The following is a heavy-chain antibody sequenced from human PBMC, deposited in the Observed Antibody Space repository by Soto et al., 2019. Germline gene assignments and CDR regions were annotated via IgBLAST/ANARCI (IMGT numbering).Heavy chain of an antibody. D-gene: IGHD3-10*01. CDR1: GFTFSSYA. CDR2: VHESGST. Sequence: GSLRLSCAASGFTFSSYAMSWIRQTPGRGLEWIGCVHESGSTDYNPSLRGRVIISLHTSKSQFSLSLRSATAADTATYDCARGTRARRSSFFAYWGQGIPVTVSS. J-gene: IGHJ4*02. CDR3: ARGTRARRSSFFAY. V-gene: IGHV4-59*03.